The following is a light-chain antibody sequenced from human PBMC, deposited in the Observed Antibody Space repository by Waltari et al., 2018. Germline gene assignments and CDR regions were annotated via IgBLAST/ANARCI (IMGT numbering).Light chain of an antibody. Sequence: IVLTQSPGTLALSPGERATLSCRAIRGVGRALAWDQPEPGQAPGLLIYDTSTRATGIPDRFSGGGSGTDFRLNVSRVEPRDLAVYDCQMYVRLPVTFGHGTKVEVK. CDR2: DTS. CDR1: RGVGRA. CDR3: QMYVRLPVT. V-gene: IGKV3-20*01. J-gene: IGKJ1*01.